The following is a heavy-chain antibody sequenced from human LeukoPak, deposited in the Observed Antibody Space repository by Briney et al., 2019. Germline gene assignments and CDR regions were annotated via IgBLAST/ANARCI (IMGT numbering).Heavy chain of an antibody. D-gene: IGHD3-22*01. Sequence: PGGSLRLSCAASGFTVNRNYMSWVRQAPGKRLEWVSVIYSGGVTYYADSVKGRFTISRDNSKNRLYLQMKSLRADDTAVYYCAGSSAYYPDAFDIWGQGTMVSVSS. V-gene: IGHV3-53*01. CDR2: IYSGGVT. J-gene: IGHJ3*02. CDR1: GFTVNRNY. CDR3: AGSSAYYPDAFDI.